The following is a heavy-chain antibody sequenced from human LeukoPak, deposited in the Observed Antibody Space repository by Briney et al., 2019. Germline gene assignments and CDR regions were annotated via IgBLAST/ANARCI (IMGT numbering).Heavy chain of an antibody. D-gene: IGHD4-17*01. V-gene: IGHV4-39*07. J-gene: IGHJ6*03. CDR2: IFYTGST. Sequence: SETLSLTCTVSSGSISTSNYYWGWVRQPPGKALEWIGNIFYTGSTYYSPSLKSRVTISLDTSRNQFSLKLSSVTAADTAVYYCARRYGAPRGLRYYYYMDVWGKGTTVTVSS. CDR3: ARRYGAPRGLRYYYYMDV. CDR1: SGSISTSNYY.